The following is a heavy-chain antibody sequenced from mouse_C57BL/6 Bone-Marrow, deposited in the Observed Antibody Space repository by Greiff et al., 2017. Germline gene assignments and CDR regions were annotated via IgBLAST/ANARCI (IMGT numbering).Heavy chain of an antibody. CDR1: GFTFSSYA. V-gene: IGHV5-4*01. D-gene: IGHD2-4*01. J-gene: IGHJ4*01. Sequence: EVQGVESGGGLVKPGGSLKLSCAASGFTFSSYAMSWVRQTPEKRLEWVATISDGGSYTYYPDNVKGRFTISRDNAKNNLYLQMSHLKSEGTAMYYCARQLRAMDYWGQGTSVTVSS. CDR3: ARQLRAMDY. CDR2: ISDGGSYT.